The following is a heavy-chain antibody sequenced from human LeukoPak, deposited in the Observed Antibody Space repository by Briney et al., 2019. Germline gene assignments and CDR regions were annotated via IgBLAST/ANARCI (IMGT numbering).Heavy chain of an antibody. V-gene: IGHV3-23*01. J-gene: IGHJ5*02. D-gene: IGHD3-16*01. CDR3: ARRVFGSSFDP. CDR2: ISGRGISA. Sequence: GGSLRLSCAASGFTFSSYGMSWVRQAPGKGLEWVSAISGRGISAYYADSVKGRFTISRDNSKNTAYLQMNSLRAEDTAVYYCARRVFGSSFDPWGQGTLVTVSS. CDR1: GFTFSSYG.